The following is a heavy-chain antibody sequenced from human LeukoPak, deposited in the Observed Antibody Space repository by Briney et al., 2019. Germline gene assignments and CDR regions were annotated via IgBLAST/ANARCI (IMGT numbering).Heavy chain of an antibody. J-gene: IGHJ4*02. CDR2: ISSSSSYI. V-gene: IGHV3-21*01. CDR1: GFTFNSYG. D-gene: IGHD3-22*01. Sequence: PGGSLRLSCAASGFTFNSYGMSWVRQAPGHGLEWVSSISSSSSYIYYADSVKGRFTISRDNAKNSLYLQMNSLRAENTAVYYCARVRVGMIVGDDGIDYWGQGTLVTVSS. CDR3: ARVRVGMIVGDDGIDY.